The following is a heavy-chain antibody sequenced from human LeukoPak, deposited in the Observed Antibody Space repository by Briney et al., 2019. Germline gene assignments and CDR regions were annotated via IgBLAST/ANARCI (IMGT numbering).Heavy chain of an antibody. CDR2: IYYSGST. D-gene: IGHD1-26*01. V-gene: IGHV4-31*03. CDR1: GGSISSGGYY. CDR3: ASGSYYEVASYYFDY. Sequence: SETLSLTCTVSGGSISSGGYYWSWIRQHPGKGLEWIGYIYYSGSTYYNPSLKSRVTISVDTSKNQFSLKLSSVTAADTAVYYCASGSYYEVASYYFDYWGQGTLVTVSS. J-gene: IGHJ4*02.